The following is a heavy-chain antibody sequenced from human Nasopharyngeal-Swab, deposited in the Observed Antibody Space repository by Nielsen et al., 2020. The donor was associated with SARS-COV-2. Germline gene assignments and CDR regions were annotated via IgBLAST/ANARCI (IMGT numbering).Heavy chain of an antibody. CDR1: GGSISSYY. J-gene: IGHJ6*03. V-gene: IGHV4-59*01. CDR3: ARDYYIAAAGTFGLKNYYYMDV. Sequence: SETLSLTCTVSGGSISSYYWSWIRQPPGKGLEWIGYIYYSGSTNYNPSLKSRVTISVDTSKNQFSLNLSSVTAADTAVYYCARDYYIAAAGTFGLKNYYYMDVWGKGTTVTVSS. CDR2: IYYSGST. D-gene: IGHD6-13*01.